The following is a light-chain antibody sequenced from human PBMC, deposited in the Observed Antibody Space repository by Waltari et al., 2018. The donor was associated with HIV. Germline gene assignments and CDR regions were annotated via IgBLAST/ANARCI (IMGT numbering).Light chain of an antibody. CDR3: QQDSTSPPYT. CDR2: GAS. CDR1: QSVTSIY. Sequence: EIVLTQSPGTLSLSPGERATLSCRASQSVTSIYLAWFQQKPGQAPRLLIYGASNRATGIPDRFSGSGSGTEFTLTISRLGPEDFAVYYCQQDSTSPPYTFGQGTKLEI. J-gene: IGKJ2*01. V-gene: IGKV3-20*01.